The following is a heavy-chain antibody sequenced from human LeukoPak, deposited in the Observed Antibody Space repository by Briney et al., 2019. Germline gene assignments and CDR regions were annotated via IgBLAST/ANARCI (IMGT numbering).Heavy chain of an antibody. CDR1: GYTFPSFG. V-gene: IGHV1-18*01. CDR3: ARAPGYCSSTSCYRSDH. Sequence: ASVEVSCKASGYTFPSFGISWVRQAPGQGLEWMGWISAYNGNTNYAQKLQGRVTMTTDTSTSTAYMGLRSLRSDDTAVYYCARAPGYCSSTSCYRSDHWGQGTLVTVSS. J-gene: IGHJ4*02. CDR2: ISAYNGNT. D-gene: IGHD2-2*01.